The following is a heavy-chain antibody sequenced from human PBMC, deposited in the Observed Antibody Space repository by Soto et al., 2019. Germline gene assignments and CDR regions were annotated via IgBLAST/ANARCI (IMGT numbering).Heavy chain of an antibody. V-gene: IGHV1-58*02. CDR2: IVVGSGNI. D-gene: IGHD2-2*01. J-gene: IGHJ6*03. CDR1: GFTFTSSA. CDR3: ARVGIVVVPAATPYYYYYMDV. Sequence: SVKVSCKASGFTFTSSAIQLVRQARGQRLEWIGWIVVGSGNIRYAQKFQERVTITRNTSISTAYMELSSLRSEDTAVYYCARVGIVVVPAATPYYYYYMDVWGKGTTVTVSS.